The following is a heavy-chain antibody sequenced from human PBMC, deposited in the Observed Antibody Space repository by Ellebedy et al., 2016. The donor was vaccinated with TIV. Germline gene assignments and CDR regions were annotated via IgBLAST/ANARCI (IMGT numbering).Heavy chain of an antibody. CDR3: ATDSSKSRLVMVASAQAFDV. Sequence: ADSVKVSCKVSGYSLTELSMHWVRQAPGKGLEWMGGFDPEDGETTYAQKFQGRIILTEDTSSDTAYMELSNLRSEDTAVYFCATDSSKSRLVMVASAQAFDVWGQGTLVTVSS. J-gene: IGHJ3*01. CDR2: FDPEDGET. V-gene: IGHV1-24*01. CDR1: GYSLTELS. D-gene: IGHD2-21*01.